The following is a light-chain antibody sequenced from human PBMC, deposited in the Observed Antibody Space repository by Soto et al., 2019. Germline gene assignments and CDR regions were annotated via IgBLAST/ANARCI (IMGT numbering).Light chain of an antibody. J-gene: IGLJ1*01. CDR1: SSDVGGYNY. V-gene: IGLV2-14*01. CDR2: DVS. Sequence: QFALTQPASVSGSPGQSITISCTGTSSDVGGYNYVSWYQQHPGKAPKLMIYDVSNRPSGVSNRFSGSKSGNTASLTISGLQAVDEADYYCSSYTSSSTQVFGTGTKLTVL. CDR3: SSYTSSSTQV.